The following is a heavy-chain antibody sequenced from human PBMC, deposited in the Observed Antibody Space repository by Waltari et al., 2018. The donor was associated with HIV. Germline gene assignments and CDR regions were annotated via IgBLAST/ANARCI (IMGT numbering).Heavy chain of an antibody. D-gene: IGHD3-10*01. J-gene: IGHJ5*02. Sequence: QVQLVQSGAEVKKPGASVKVSCKASGYTFTSYDINWVRQATGQGLEWMGWMNPNSGNTGYAQKFQGRVTMTRNTSISTAYMELSSLRSEDTAVYYCARDYAITMVRGGNWFDPWGQGTLVTVSS. V-gene: IGHV1-8*01. CDR1: GYTFTSYD. CDR3: ARDYAITMVRGGNWFDP. CDR2: MNPNSGNT.